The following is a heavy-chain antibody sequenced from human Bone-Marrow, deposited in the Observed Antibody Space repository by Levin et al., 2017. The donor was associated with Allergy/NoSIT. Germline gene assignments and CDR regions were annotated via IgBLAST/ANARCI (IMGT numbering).Heavy chain of an antibody. D-gene: IGHD2-15*01. CDR3: ARRAAYCSGGGCLRSYFDF. Sequence: GGSLRLSCAASGFTFSNYAMSWVRQAPGKGLEWASVISGSGDNTYYPDSVKGRFTISRDNSKNTLYLQMNTLRAEDTAVYYCARRAAYCSGGGCLRSYFDFWGQGTLVTVSS. CDR1: GFTFSNYA. J-gene: IGHJ4*02. CDR2: ISGSGDNT. V-gene: IGHV3-23*01.